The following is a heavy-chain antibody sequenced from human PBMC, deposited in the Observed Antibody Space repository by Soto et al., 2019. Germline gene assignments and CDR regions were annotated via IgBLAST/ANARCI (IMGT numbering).Heavy chain of an antibody. CDR1: GGSFSGYY. D-gene: IGHD3-3*01. V-gene: IGHV4-34*01. Sequence: PSETLSLTCAVYGGSFSGYYWSWIRQPPGKGLEWIGEINHSGSTNYNPSLKSRVTISVDTSKNQFSLKLSSVTAADTAVYYCARVIGVVMLARRSYGMDVWGQGTTVTVSS. CDR3: ARVIGVVMLARRSYGMDV. CDR2: INHSGST. J-gene: IGHJ6*02.